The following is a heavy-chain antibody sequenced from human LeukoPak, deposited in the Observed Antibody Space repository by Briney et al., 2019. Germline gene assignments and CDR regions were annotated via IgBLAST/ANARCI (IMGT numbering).Heavy chain of an antibody. CDR1: GGTFSSYV. CDR2: IIPIFGTA. J-gene: IGHJ6*02. V-gene: IGHV1-69*01. D-gene: IGHD2-8*01. Sequence: SVKVSCKASGGTFSSYVISWVRQAPGQGLEWMGGIIPIFGTANYAQKFQGRVTITADESTSTAYMELSSLRSEDTAVYYCARGRGDCSSGVCYTAYFYYGMDVWGQGTTVTVSS. CDR3: ARGRGDCSSGVCYTAYFYYGMDV.